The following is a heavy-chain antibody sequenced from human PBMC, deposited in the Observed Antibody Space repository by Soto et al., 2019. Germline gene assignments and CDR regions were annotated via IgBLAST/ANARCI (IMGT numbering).Heavy chain of an antibody. CDR3: ARESEDLTSSFDY. J-gene: IGHJ4*02. CDR1: GFTFTRYS. CDR2: ISSTTNYI. V-gene: IGHV3-21*01. Sequence: EVQLVESGGGLVKPGGSLRLSCAASGFTFTRYSMNWVRQAPGKGLEWVSSISSTTNYIYYAYSMKGRFTVSRDNAKNKVYLEMNRLSAEDTAVYCCARESEDLTSSFDYWGQGTLVTVSS.